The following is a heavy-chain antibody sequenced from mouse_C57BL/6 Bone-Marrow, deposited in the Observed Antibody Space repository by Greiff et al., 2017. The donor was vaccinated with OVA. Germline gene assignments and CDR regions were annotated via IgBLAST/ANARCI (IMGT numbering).Heavy chain of an antibody. CDR2: ISDGGSYT. CDR1: GFTFSSYA. Sequence: EVQLVESGGGLVKPGGSLKLSCAASGFTFSSYAMSWVRQTPEKRLEWVATISDGGSYTYYPDNVKGRFTISRDNAKNNLYLQMSHLKSEDTAMYYCAKQLRSYAMDYWGQGTSVTVSS. V-gene: IGHV5-4*01. CDR3: AKQLRSYAMDY. J-gene: IGHJ4*01. D-gene: IGHD1-1*01.